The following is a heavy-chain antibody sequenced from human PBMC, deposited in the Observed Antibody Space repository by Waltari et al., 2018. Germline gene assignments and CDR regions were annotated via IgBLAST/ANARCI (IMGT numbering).Heavy chain of an antibody. CDR2: IYYSGST. CDR3: ARESDSSSGIDY. Sequence: QVQLQESGPGLVKPSETLSLTCTVSGGSISSYYWSWIRQPPGKGLEWIGYIYYSGSTNYNPSLKSRVTISVDTSKNPFSLKLSSVTAADTAVYYCARESDSSSGIDYWGQGTLVTVSS. D-gene: IGHD6-13*01. J-gene: IGHJ4*02. V-gene: IGHV4-59*01. CDR1: GGSISSYY.